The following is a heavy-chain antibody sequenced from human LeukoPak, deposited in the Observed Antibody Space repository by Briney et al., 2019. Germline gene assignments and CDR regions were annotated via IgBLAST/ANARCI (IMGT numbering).Heavy chain of an antibody. CDR2: IYTSGST. CDR1: GGSISSGSYY. Sequence: SETLSLTCTVSGGSISSGSYYWSWIRQPAGKGLEWIGRIYTSGSTNYNPSLKSRVTISVDTSKNQFSLKLSSVTAADTAVYYCARYSSSWLDGGEAFDIWGQGTMVTVSS. D-gene: IGHD6-13*01. J-gene: IGHJ3*02. V-gene: IGHV4-61*02. CDR3: ARYSSSWLDGGEAFDI.